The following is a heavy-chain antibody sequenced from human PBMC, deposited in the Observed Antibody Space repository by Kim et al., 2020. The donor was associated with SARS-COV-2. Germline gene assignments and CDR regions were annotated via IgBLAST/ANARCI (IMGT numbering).Heavy chain of an antibody. V-gene: IGHV4-59*01. J-gene: IGHJ4*02. D-gene: IGHD1-26*01. CDR3: ARGPWELLWFDY. CDR1: GGSISSYY. Sequence: SETLSLTCTVSGGSISSYYWSWIRQPPGKGLEWIGYIYYSGSTNYNPSLKSRVTISVDTSKNQFSLKLSSVTAADTAVYYCARGPWELLWFDYWGQGTLVTVSS. CDR2: IYYSGST.